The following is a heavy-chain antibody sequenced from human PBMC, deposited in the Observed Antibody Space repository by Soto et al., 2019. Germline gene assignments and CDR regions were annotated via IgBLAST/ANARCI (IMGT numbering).Heavy chain of an antibody. CDR3: ARDHYGSGSFGPYYFDY. D-gene: IGHD3-10*01. Sequence: GGSLRLSXAASGFTFSSYSMNWVRQAPGKGLEWVSSISSSSSYIYYADSVKGRFTISRDNAKNSLYLQMNSLRAEDTAVYYCARDHYGSGSFGPYYFDYWGQGTLVTVSS. CDR1: GFTFSSYS. V-gene: IGHV3-21*01. CDR2: ISSSSSYI. J-gene: IGHJ4*02.